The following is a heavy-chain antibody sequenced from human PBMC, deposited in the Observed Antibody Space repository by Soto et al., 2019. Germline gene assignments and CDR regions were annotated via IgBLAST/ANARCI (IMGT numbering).Heavy chain of an antibody. V-gene: IGHV4-30-2*01. CDR1: CGSIISGGYS. Sequence: SETLSLTCAFSCGSIISGGYSWSWIRQPPGKGLEWIGYIYHSGSTYYNPSLKSRVTISVDRSKNQFSLKLSSVTAADTAVYYCAREGSSAEGDWFDPWGQGTLVTVSS. J-gene: IGHJ5*02. CDR3: AREGSSAEGDWFDP. CDR2: IYHSGST. D-gene: IGHD6-25*01.